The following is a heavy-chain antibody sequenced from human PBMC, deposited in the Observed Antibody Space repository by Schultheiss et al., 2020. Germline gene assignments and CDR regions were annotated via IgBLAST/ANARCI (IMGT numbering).Heavy chain of an antibody. D-gene: IGHD3-10*01. CDR3: AREVHDYGSMLYYSMDV. V-gene: IGHV3-30*01. CDR2: ISYDGSNK. CDR1: GFTFSSYA. J-gene: IGHJ6*03. Sequence: GGSLRLSCAASGFTFSSYAMHWVRQAPGKGLEWVAVISYDGSNKYYADSVKGRFTISRDNSKNTLYLQMNSLRAEDTAVYYCAREVHDYGSMLYYSMDVCGKGTTVNVSS.